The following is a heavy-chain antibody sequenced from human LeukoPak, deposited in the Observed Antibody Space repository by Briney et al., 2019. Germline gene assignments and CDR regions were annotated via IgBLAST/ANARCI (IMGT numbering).Heavy chain of an antibody. D-gene: IGHD2-15*01. J-gene: IGHJ4*02. CDR2: INHSGST. Sequence: SETLSLTCAVYGGSFSGYYWSWIRQPPGKGLEWIGEINHSGSTNYNPSLKSRVTISVDTSKNQFSLKLSSVTAADTAVYYCASDSSAGSRWGQGTLVTVSS. CDR1: GGSFSGYY. V-gene: IGHV4-34*01. CDR3: ASDSSAGSR.